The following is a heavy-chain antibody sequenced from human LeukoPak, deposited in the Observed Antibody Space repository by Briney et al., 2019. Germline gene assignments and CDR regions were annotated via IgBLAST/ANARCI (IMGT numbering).Heavy chain of an antibody. CDR3: ARLRSWSFDY. V-gene: IGHV4-31*02. Sequence: SQXXXXTXTXXGXXIXSDGXWWSWIRQHPGKGLEWIGYIHYSGTTYYNPSLKSRVTISVDTSKNQFSLKLSSVTAADTAVYYCARLRSWSFDYWGQGTLVTVSS. J-gene: IGHJ4*02. CDR2: IHYSGTT. D-gene: IGHD3-10*01. CDR1: GXXIXSDGXW.